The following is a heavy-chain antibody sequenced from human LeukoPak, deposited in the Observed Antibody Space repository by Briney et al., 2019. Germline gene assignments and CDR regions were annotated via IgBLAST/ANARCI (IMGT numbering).Heavy chain of an antibody. Sequence: GGTLTLSCGASGFTFSSYGMSWVRQAPGKGLEWVSAISGSGGRTYYADSVKGRFTISRDNSKNMLYLQMTSLRAEDTAVYYCAKVLYSGSYFFDYWGQGTLVTVSS. CDR2: ISGSGGRT. J-gene: IGHJ4*02. CDR3: AKVLYSGSYFFDY. CDR1: GFTFSSYG. V-gene: IGHV3-23*01. D-gene: IGHD1-26*01.